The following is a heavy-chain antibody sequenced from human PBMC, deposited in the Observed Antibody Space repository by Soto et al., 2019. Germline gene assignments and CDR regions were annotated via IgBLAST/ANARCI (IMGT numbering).Heavy chain of an antibody. V-gene: IGHV4-34*01. CDR3: ARTGTYDLNYYYYYMDV. CDR1: GGSFIGYY. D-gene: IGHD1-1*01. CDR2: INHSGST. Sequence: PSETLSLTCAVYGGSFIGYYWSWIRQPPGKGLEWIGEINHSGSTNYNPSLKSRVTISVDTSKNQFSLKLSSVTAADTAVYYCARTGTYDLNYYYYYMDVWGKGTTVTVSS. J-gene: IGHJ6*03.